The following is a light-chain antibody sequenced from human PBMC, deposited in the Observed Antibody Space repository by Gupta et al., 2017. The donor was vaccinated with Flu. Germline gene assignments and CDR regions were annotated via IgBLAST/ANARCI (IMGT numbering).Light chain of an antibody. CDR3: QQDGRSLT. Sequence: VLTQSPGTLSLSPGERATLSCRASQSVGNNYLAWYQQKPGQAPRLLIYGASSRPTAIPDRFSGSGSGTDFTLTISRLEPEEFAVYYCQQDGRSLTFGGGTKVEIK. CDR1: QSVGNNY. V-gene: IGKV3-20*01. J-gene: IGKJ4*01. CDR2: GAS.